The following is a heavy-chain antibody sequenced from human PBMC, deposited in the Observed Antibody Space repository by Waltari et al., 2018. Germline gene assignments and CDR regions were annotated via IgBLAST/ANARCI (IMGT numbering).Heavy chain of an antibody. CDR3: AKGSRTSRPYYFDY. CDR2: ITGSGDDT. CDR1: GFPFSSYA. V-gene: IGHV3-23*01. J-gene: IGHJ4*02. D-gene: IGHD6-6*01. Sequence: EVQLLESGGALVQPGGSLRLSCAASGFPFSSYAVSWVRQAPGKGLEWVSAITGSGDDTYHADSVKGRFTISRDNSRDTLYLQMNSLRAEDTAIFYCAKGSRTSRPYYFDYWGQGTLVTVSS.